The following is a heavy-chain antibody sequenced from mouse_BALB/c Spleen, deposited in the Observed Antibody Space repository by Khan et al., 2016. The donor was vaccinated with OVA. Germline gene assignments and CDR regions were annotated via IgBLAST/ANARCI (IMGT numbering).Heavy chain of an antibody. CDR2: ISSGSSSI. CDR3: ARDSNFDY. J-gene: IGHJ2*01. V-gene: IGHV5-17*02. CDR1: GFTFSRFG. Sequence: EVELVESGGGLVQPGGSRKLSCAASGFTFSRFGMHWVRQAPEKGLEWVAYISSGSSSIYYADTVKGRFTISRDNPKNTLFLQMTSLRSEDTAMYYCARDSNFDYWGQGTTRKGSS.